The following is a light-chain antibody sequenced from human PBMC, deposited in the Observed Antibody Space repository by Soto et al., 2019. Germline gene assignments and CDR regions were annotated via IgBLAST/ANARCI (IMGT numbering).Light chain of an antibody. J-gene: IGLJ1*01. CDR1: SSDVGGYNY. V-gene: IGLV2-14*03. CDR3: SSFTSSSTRV. CDR2: EVT. Sequence: QLVLTQPASVSGSPGQSITISCTGTSSDVGGYNYVSWYQQHPGKAPKLIIYEVTNRPSGVSNRFSGSKSDSTASLTIAGLQSEDEAEYYCSSFTSSSTRVFGTGTKVTVL.